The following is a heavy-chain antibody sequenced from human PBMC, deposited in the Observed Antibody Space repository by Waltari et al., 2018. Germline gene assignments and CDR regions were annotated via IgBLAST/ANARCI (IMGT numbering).Heavy chain of an antibody. V-gene: IGHV4-34*01. Sequence: QVQLQQWGAGLLKPSETLSLTCAVYGASFSGYYWSWIRQPPGKGLEWLGEINHSGSTNYNPSLKSRVTISVDTSKNQFSLKLSSVTAADTAVYYCARGRIAYDYVWGSYRLPYYYYGMDVWGQGTTVTVSS. CDR1: GASFSGYY. CDR3: ARGRIAYDYVWGSYRLPYYYYGMDV. J-gene: IGHJ6*02. CDR2: INHSGST. D-gene: IGHD3-16*02.